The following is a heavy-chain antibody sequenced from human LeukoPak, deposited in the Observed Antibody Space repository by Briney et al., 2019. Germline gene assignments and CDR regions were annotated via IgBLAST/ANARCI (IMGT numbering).Heavy chain of an antibody. CDR2: MNPNSGNT. V-gene: IGHV1-8*01. D-gene: IGHD3-9*01. Sequence: GASVKVSCKASGYTFTSYDINWVRQATGQGLEWMGWMNPNSGNTGYAQKFQGRVTMTRNTSIGTAYMELSSLRSEDTAVYYCARGFESLRYFDWLLSDPYYYYYMDVWGKGTTVTISS. J-gene: IGHJ6*03. CDR1: GYTFTSYD. CDR3: ARGFESLRYFDWLLSDPYYYYYMDV.